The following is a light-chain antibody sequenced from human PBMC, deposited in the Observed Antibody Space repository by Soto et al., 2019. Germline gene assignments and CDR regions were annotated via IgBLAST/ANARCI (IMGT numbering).Light chain of an antibody. V-gene: IGKV1-39*01. Sequence: DIQMTQSPASLSASVGDRVTITCRASQSIRSYLNWYHQKPGQTPQLLIYGASNLQSGAPSRFTGSGSGTHFTLTISSLQPEDFASYYYHQSYPTPYTFGQGTKLEIK. J-gene: IGKJ2*01. CDR1: QSIRSY. CDR3: HQSYPTPYT. CDR2: GAS.